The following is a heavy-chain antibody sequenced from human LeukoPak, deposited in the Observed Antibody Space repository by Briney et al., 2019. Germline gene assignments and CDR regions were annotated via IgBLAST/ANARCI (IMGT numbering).Heavy chain of an antibody. V-gene: IGHV4-38-2*02. D-gene: IGHD4-23*01. CDR2: IHHTGST. Sequence: PSETLSLTCAVSGYSISSGYYWGWIRQPPGKGLEWIGSIHHTGSTYYNPSLKRRVTISVDTSKNQFSLKLSSVTAADTAVYYCARDSTVATTYHFDYWGQGTLVTVSS. CDR3: ARDSTVATTYHFDY. CDR1: GYSISSGYY. J-gene: IGHJ4*02.